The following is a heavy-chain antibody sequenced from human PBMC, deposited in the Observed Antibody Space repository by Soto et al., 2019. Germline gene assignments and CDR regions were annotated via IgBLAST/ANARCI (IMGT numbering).Heavy chain of an antibody. CDR1: GNTFTSYA. D-gene: IGHD3-10*01. CDR2: INAGNGNT. Sequence: QVQLVQSGAEVKKLGASVKVSCTASGNTFTSYAMHWVRQAPGQRLEWMGWINAGNGNTEYSQKFQGRVTITRDTSASTAYMELSSLRSEDTAVYYCARGWVGELWFGMDVWGQGTTVTVSS. J-gene: IGHJ6*02. CDR3: ARGWVGELWFGMDV. V-gene: IGHV1-3*01.